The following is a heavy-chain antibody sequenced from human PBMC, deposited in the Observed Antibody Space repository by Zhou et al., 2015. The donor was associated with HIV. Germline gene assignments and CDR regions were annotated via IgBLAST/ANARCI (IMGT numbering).Heavy chain of an antibody. D-gene: IGHD6-13*01. J-gene: IGHJ4*02. CDR2: IIPILGIA. V-gene: IGHV1-69*02. CDR1: GGTFSSYT. CDR3: ARAGVAAAGVEEQYYFDY. Sequence: QVQLVQSGAEVKKPGSSVKVSCKASGGTFSSYTISWVRQAPGQGLEWMGRIIPILGIANYAQKFQGRVTITADKSTSTAYMELSSLRSEDTAVYYCARAGVAAAGVEEQYYFDYWGQGTLVTVSS.